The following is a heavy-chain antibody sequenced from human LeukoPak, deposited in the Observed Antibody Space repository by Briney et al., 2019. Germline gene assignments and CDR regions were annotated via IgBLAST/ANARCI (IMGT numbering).Heavy chain of an antibody. Sequence: ASVKASCNASGYTFTGYYMHWVRQAPGQGLEWMGRINPNSGGTNYAQKFQGRVTMTRDTSISTAYMALSRLRSDDTAVYYCARDHEYQLLYGYYYGMDVWGQGTTVTVSS. V-gene: IGHV1-2*06. CDR2: INPNSGGT. D-gene: IGHD2-2*02. CDR3: ARDHEYQLLYGYYYGMDV. CDR1: GYTFTGYY. J-gene: IGHJ6*02.